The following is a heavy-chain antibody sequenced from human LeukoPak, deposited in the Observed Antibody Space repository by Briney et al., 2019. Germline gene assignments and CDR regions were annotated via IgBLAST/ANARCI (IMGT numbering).Heavy chain of an antibody. D-gene: IGHD5-12*01. CDR2: IIPIFGTA. Sequence: SVKVSCKASGGTFSSYAISWVRQAPGQGLEWMGGIIPIFGTANYAQKFQGRVMITADKSTSTAYMELSSLRSEDTAVCYCARGRGYSGYDWDYWGQGTLVTVSS. CDR3: ARGRGYSGYDWDY. CDR1: GGTFSSYA. V-gene: IGHV1-69*06. J-gene: IGHJ4*02.